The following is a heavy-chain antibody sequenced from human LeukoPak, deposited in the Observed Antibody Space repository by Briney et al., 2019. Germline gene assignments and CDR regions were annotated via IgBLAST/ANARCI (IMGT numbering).Heavy chain of an antibody. D-gene: IGHD2-21*01. CDR2: ISGSGTNT. V-gene: IGHV3-23*01. CDR1: GFTFSSYS. CDR3: AKGLGGATRAMDV. Sequence: PGGSLRLSCAASGFTFSSYSMNWVRQAPGKGLEWVSSISGSGTNTYYADAVEGRFAISRDTPKSTLFLQMSSLRPEDTAVYYCAKGLGGATRAMDVWGQGTTVTVSS. J-gene: IGHJ6*02.